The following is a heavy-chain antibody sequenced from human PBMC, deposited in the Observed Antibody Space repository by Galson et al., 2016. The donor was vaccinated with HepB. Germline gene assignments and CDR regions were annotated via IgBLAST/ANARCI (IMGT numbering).Heavy chain of an antibody. J-gene: IGHJ4*02. CDR3: ARGERGSYNSGYFDY. CDR1: GLTFSLYS. V-gene: IGHV3-48*02. Sequence: FLSLFCAASGLTFSLYSMNWVRQAPGKGLEWVSYISSYSSTTHYADSVKGRFTISRENAKNSLYLQMNSLRDEDKAVYYCARGERGSYNSGYFDYWGQGNLVTVSS. CDR2: ISSYSSTT. D-gene: IGHD1-26*01.